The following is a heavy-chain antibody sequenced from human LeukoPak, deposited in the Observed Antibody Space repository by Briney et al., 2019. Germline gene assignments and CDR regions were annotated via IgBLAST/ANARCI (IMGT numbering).Heavy chain of an antibody. J-gene: IGHJ4*02. V-gene: IGHV1-18*01. CDR1: GYTFTSYG. D-gene: IGHD3-16*01. CDR2: ISAYNGNT. CDR3: APTAEAYTSWWKV. Sequence: ASVEVSCKASGYTFTSYGISWVRQAPGQGLEWMGWISAYNGNTNYAQKLQGRVTMTTDTSTSTAYMELRSLRSDDTAVYYCAPTAEAYTSWWKVWGQGTLVTVSS.